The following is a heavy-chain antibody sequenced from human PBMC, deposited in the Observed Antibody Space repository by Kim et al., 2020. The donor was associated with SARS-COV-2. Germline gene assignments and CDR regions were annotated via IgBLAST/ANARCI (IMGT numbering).Heavy chain of an antibody. D-gene: IGHD2-8*01. CDR2: ITNDGNSE. CDR3: VRDGHPDKWPGDH. CDR1: GFTFSSQA. V-gene: IGHV3-30-3*01. J-gene: IGHJ4*02. Sequence: GGSLRLSCVASGFTFSSQAMHWVRQAPGKGLEWLAIITNDGNSENYADSVRGRFTISRDNSRDTLYLQMNSLRTEDTAIYYCVRDGHPDKWPGDHWGQGTLVTVSS.